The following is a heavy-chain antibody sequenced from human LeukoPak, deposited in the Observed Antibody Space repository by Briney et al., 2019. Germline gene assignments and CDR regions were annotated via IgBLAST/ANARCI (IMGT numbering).Heavy chain of an antibody. CDR1: GVSDASFSSYY. J-gene: IGHJ4*03. CDR3: ARDLDLDY. CDR2: IYTTGST. D-gene: IGHD3-16*01. Sequence: PSETLSLTCTVSGVSDASFSSYYWNWIRQPAGKGLEWIGRIYTTGSTNYNPSFKSRVTLSVDRSRKQFSLKLTSVTAADTAVYYCARDLDLDYWGHGTLVTVSS. V-gene: IGHV4-4*07.